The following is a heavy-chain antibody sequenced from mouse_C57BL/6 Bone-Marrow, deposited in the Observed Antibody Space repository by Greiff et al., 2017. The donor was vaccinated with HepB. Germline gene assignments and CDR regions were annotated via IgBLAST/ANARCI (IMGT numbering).Heavy chain of an antibody. CDR2: IYPGDGDT. CDR1: GYAFSSSW. Sequence: QVQLQQSGPELVKPGASVKISCKASGYAFSSSWMNWVKQRPGKGLEWIGRIYPGDGDTNYNGKFKGKATLTADKSSSTAYMQLSSLTSEDSAVYFCASLPSSWFAYWSQGTLVTVSA. V-gene: IGHV1-82*01. J-gene: IGHJ3*01. D-gene: IGHD2-1*01. CDR3: ASLPSSWFAY.